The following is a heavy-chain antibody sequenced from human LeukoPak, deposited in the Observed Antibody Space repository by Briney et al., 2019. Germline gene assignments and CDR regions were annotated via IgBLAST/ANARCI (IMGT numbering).Heavy chain of an antibody. D-gene: IGHD6-13*01. CDR3: ARDLSRVAYSSSRGDWFDP. V-gene: IGHV4-4*07. J-gene: IGHJ5*02. CDR1: GGSLSSYY. Sequence: SETLSLTCTVSGGSLSSYYWSWIRQPAGKGLEWIGRIYTSGSTNYNPSLKSRVTMSVDTSKNQFSLKLSSVTAADTAVYYCARDLSRVAYSSSRGDWFDPWGQGTLVTVSS. CDR2: IYTSGST.